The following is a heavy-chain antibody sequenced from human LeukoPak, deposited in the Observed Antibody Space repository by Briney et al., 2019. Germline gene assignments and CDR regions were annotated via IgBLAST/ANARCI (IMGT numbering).Heavy chain of an antibody. CDR3: ARWKMEGIVVDVFDI. J-gene: IGHJ3*02. V-gene: IGHV3-53*04. Sequence: GRSLRLSCTTSGFTFGDYGMSWVRQAPGKGLEWVSAIYSGGATYYTDSVKGRFTMSRHTSKNTLDLQMNSLRVEDTAVYYCARWKMEGIVVDVFDIWGQGTGVTVSS. D-gene: IGHD3-22*01. CDR1: GFTFGDYG. CDR2: IYSGGAT.